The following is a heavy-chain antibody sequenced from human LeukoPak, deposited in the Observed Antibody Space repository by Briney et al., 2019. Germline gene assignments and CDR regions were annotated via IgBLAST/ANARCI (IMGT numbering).Heavy chain of an antibody. CDR2: INHRGST. D-gene: IGHD2-2*01. Sequence: SETLSLTCAVYGGSFSGHYWTWIRKPPGKGLEWIGEINHRGSTNYNPSLKSRVTISVDTSKNQFSLRLTSVTAADTALYYCARASVRVVPAARSHFYHGLDVWGQGTTVTVSS. V-gene: IGHV4-34*01. J-gene: IGHJ6*02. CDR1: GGSFSGHY. CDR3: ARASVRVVPAARSHFYHGLDV.